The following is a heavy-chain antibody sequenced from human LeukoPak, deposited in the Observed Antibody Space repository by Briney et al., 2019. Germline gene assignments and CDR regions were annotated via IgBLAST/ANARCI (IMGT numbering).Heavy chain of an antibody. Sequence: SETLSLTCTVSGGSISSSSYYWGWIRQPPGKGLEWIGSIYYSGSTYYNPSLKSRVTISVDTSKNQFSLKLSSVTAADTAVYYCARFYVPAANYYYYYYMDVWGKGTTVTVSS. D-gene: IGHD2-2*01. V-gene: IGHV4-39*07. CDR3: ARFYVPAANYYYYYYMDV. CDR1: GGSISSSSYY. J-gene: IGHJ6*03. CDR2: IYYSGST.